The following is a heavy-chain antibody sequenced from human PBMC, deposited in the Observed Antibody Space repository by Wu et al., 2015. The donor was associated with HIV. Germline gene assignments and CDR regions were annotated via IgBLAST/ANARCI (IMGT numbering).Heavy chain of an antibody. CDR2: INPNSGNT. CDR3: ARGGANVAATGXYWYFDL. Sequence: QVQLVQSGAEVKKPGAAVKVSCKASGYSLTTYDINWVRQAPGQGLEWMGWINPNSGNTAYGQKFQGRVTMTWDTSKSTAYMEMSSLRSEDTAVYFCARGGANVAATGXYWYFDLVGPWHLVTVSS. J-gene: IGHJ2*01. CDR1: GYSLTTYD. V-gene: IGHV1-8*02. D-gene: IGHD6-13*01.